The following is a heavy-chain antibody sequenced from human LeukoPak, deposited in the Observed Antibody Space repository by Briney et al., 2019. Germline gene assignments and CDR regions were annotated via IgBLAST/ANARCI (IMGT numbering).Heavy chain of an antibody. V-gene: IGHV3-9*01. CDR2: ISWNSGSI. CDR1: GFTFDDYA. J-gene: IGHJ3*01. CDR3: ARLHIEGDEKAAP. D-gene: IGHD5-12*01. Sequence: GGSLRLSCAASGFTFDDYAMHWVRQAPGKGLEWVSGISWNSGSIGYADSVKGRFTISRDNAKNTVYLQMNSLRAEDTAVYYCARLHIEGDEKAAPWGQGTMVTVSS.